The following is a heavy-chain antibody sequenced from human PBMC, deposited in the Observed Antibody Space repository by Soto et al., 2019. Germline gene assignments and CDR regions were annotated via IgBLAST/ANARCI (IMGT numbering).Heavy chain of an antibody. Sequence: QITLKESGPTRVRPTQTLTLTCTFSGFSLSTSGVGVGWIRQPPGKALERLALIYWDDDKRYSPSLKNRLTISKDTSNNQVVLTMTNLDPMDTATYYCAHRAGLQGNWNGGFFDFWGQGALVTVSS. V-gene: IGHV2-5*02. J-gene: IGHJ4*02. CDR3: AHRAGLQGNWNGGFFDF. CDR2: IYWDDDK. CDR1: GFSLSTSGVG. D-gene: IGHD1-1*01.